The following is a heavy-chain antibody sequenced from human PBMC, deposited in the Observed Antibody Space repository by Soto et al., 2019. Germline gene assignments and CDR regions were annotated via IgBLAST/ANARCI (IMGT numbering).Heavy chain of an antibody. CDR3: AQDRHGFDYKWFDP. D-gene: IGHD3-10*01. CDR1: GFTFSSYG. V-gene: IGHV3-30*18. Sequence: QVQLLESGGGVVQPGRSLRLSCAASGFTFSSYGMHWVRQAPGKGLEWVAVISYDGSNKYYADSVKGRFTISRDNSKNPLYLQMNSLRAEDTAVYYCAQDRHGFDYKWFDPWGQGTLVTVSS. J-gene: IGHJ5*02. CDR2: ISYDGSNK.